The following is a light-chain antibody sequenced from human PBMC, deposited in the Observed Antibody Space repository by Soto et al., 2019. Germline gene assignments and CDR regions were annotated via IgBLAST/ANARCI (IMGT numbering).Light chain of an antibody. J-gene: IGLJ1*01. CDR2: AVS. V-gene: IGLV2-14*01. CDR3: SSYTCDSSYG. Sequence: SALTQPASVSGSPGQSITISCTGTSSDVGLYDYVSWYQQHPGKAPQLMIYAVSNRPSGVSNRFSASKSGNTASLFISGLQAEDEADYYCSSYTCDSSYGFASGSKVTV. CDR1: SSDVGLYDY.